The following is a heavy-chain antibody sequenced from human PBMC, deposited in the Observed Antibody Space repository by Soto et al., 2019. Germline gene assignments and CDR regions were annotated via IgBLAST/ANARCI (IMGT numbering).Heavy chain of an antibody. D-gene: IGHD6-19*01. CDR3: AKDSGSSWSEYFHY. CDR2: IGWNGDKI. Sequence: EVQLVESGGGLVQPGGSLRLSCAASGFTFENHAMHWVRQVPGKGLEWVAGIGWNGDKIGYADSVKGRFTISRDNAKNSVHLQLNSLRPEDTALYFCAKDSGSSWSEYFHYWGQGTLVTVSA. J-gene: IGHJ1*01. CDR1: GFTFENHA. V-gene: IGHV3-9*01.